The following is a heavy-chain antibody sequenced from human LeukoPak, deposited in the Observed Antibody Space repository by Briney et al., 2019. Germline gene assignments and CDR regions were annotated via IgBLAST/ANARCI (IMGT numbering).Heavy chain of an antibody. V-gene: IGHV3-30-3*01. D-gene: IGHD7-27*01. Sequence: GGSLRLSCVASGFSFTNYDIHWVRQDPGRGLEWVAVTSLDGSNKLYTDTVRGQFIISRDNSKNTVYLQMGSLRAEDTAVYYCARDLTLGNPDYFDHWGQGTLVTVSS. J-gene: IGHJ4*02. CDR2: TSLDGSNK. CDR1: GFSFTNYD. CDR3: ARDLTLGNPDYFDH.